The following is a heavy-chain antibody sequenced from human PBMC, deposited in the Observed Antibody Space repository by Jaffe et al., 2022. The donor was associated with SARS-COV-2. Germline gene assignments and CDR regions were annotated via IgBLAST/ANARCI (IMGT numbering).Heavy chain of an antibody. CDR3: AKTGWRDYYDRNSPYGFDY. V-gene: IGHV3-30-3*01. CDR2: ISKDGSKE. J-gene: IGHJ4*02. Sequence: QVQLVQSGGGVVQPGRSLRLSCAASGFSFGDYAMHWVRQAPGKGLEWVAIISKDGSKEYYRDSVKGRFTISRDNSKNTLILQMNSLRAEDTAVYYCAKTGWRDYYDRNSPYGFDYWGQGTLVTVSS. CDR1: GFSFGDYA. D-gene: IGHD3-22*01.